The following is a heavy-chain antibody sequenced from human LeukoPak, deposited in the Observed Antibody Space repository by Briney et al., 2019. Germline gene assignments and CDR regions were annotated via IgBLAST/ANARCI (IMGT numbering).Heavy chain of an antibody. CDR1: GFTFSTST. Sequence: GGSLRLSCAASGFTFSTSTMNWVRQAPGKGLEWVSSIGYTSTDKYYVASVKGRFTISRDNAENSLYLQMNSLRAEDSAVYYCAREEIVATMGGSYYYYYGMDVWGQGTTVTVSS. V-gene: IGHV3-21*01. CDR3: AREEIVATMGGSYYYYYGMDV. CDR2: IGYTSTDK. J-gene: IGHJ6*02. D-gene: IGHD5-12*01.